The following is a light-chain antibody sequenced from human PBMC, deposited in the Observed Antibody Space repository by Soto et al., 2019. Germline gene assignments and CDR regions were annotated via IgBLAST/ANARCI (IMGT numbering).Light chain of an antibody. CDR3: QQYNSYPLT. CDR1: QSISSW. Sequence: DIPMTQSPSTLSASVGDRVTITCRASQSISSWLAWYQQKPGKDPKLMIYKASSLESGVPSRFSGRGSGTDFTLTISSLQPDDFATYYCQQYNSYPLTFGGGTKVEIK. J-gene: IGKJ4*01. CDR2: KAS. V-gene: IGKV1-5*03.